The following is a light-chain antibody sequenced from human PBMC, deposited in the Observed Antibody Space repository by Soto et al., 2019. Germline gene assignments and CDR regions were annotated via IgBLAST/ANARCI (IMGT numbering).Light chain of an antibody. CDR3: QQYENYWT. J-gene: IGKJ1*01. V-gene: IGKV1-5*03. CDR2: KAS. Sequence: DIQMTQSPSSLSASVGDRVTITCRASQSISSWLAWYQQKPGKAPKLLIYKASSLESGVPSRFSGSGSGTEFTLTISSLQPDDFGIYYCQQYENYWTFGQGTK. CDR1: QSISSW.